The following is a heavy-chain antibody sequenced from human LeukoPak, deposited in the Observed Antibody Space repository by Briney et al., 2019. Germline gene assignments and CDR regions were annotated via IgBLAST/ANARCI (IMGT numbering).Heavy chain of an antibody. Sequence: GGSLRLSCAASGFTFSDYYMSWIRQAPGKGLEWVSYISSSGSTIYCADSVKGRFTISRDNAKNSLYLQMNSLRAEDTAVYYCAVSVGATSEWFDPWGQGTLVTVSS. V-gene: IGHV3-11*04. CDR1: GFTFSDYY. CDR3: AVSVGATSEWFDP. CDR2: ISSSGSTI. J-gene: IGHJ5*02. D-gene: IGHD1-26*01.